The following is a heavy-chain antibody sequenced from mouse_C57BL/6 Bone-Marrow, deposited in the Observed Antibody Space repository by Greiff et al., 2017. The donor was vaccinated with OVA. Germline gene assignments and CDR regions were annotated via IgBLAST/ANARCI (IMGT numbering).Heavy chain of an antibody. J-gene: IGHJ4*01. CDR2: IDPSDSYT. CDR3: ARDSSGYVGYAMDY. Sequence: QVQLQQPGAELVKPGASVKLSCKASGYTFTSYWMQWVKQRPGQGLEWIGEIDPSDSYTNYNQKFKGKATLTVDTSSSTAYMQLSSLTSEDSAVYYCARDSSGYVGYAMDYRGQGTSVTVSS. V-gene: IGHV1-50*01. CDR1: GYTFTSYW. D-gene: IGHD3-2*02.